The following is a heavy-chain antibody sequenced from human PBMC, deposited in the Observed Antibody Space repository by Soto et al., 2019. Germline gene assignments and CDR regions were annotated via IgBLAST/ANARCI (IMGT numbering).Heavy chain of an antibody. J-gene: IGHJ4*02. CDR1: GDSISSNSAA. D-gene: IGHD6-13*01. CDR3: AGARSTWGSTWYFDY. V-gene: IGHV6-1*01. CDR2: TYYRSKWYN. Sequence: LSLTCAISGDSISSNSAAWNWIRQTPSRGLEWLGRTYYRSKWYNDYAVSVKSRITINPDTSKNQFSLQLNSVTPEDTAVYYCAGARSTWGSTWYFDYWAQGTLVTVSS.